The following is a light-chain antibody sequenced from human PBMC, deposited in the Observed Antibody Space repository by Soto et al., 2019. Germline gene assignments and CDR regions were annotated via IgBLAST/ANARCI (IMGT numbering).Light chain of an antibody. CDR3: RQYNSYCT. Sequence: DIQMTQSPSTLSASVGDRVTITCRASQSISNWLAWYQQKPGKAPKLLIYDASNLESGVPSRFSGSVSGTEFTLIISSLQPDDFATYYCRQYNSYCTFGPGTKVDI. V-gene: IGKV1-5*01. J-gene: IGKJ3*01. CDR2: DAS. CDR1: QSISNW.